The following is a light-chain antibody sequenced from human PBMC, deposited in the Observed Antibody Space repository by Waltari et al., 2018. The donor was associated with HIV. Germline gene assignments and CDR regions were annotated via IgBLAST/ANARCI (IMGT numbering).Light chain of an antibody. Sequence: DIVMTQSPDSLAVSLGERATIKCKSSQSVLYSSNNKNYLAWYQQKPGQPPRLLIYWASTRESGVPDRFSGSGSGTDFTLTISSPQAEDVAVYYCHQYYTTPYTFGQGTKLEI. V-gene: IGKV4-1*01. CDR2: WAS. CDR1: QSVLYSSNNKNY. J-gene: IGKJ2*01. CDR3: HQYYTTPYT.